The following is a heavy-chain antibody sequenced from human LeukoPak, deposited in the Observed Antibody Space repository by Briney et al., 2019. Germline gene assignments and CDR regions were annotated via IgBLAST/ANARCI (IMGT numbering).Heavy chain of an antibody. CDR2: IYYSGST. CDR3: AREASAYDYVWGSYRAFDY. CDR1: GGSISSYY. J-gene: IGHJ4*02. Sequence: SETLSLTCTVSGGSISSYYWSWIRQPAGKGLEWIGYIYYSGSTNYNPSLKSRVTISVDTSKNQFSLKLSSVTAADTAVYYCAREASAYDYVWGSYRAFDYWGQGTLVTVSS. V-gene: IGHV4-59*01. D-gene: IGHD3-16*02.